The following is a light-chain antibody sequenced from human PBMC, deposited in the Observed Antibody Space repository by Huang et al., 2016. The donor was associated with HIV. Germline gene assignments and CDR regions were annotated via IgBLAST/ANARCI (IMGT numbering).Light chain of an antibody. CDR3: QQFSNYPLT. CDR2: AAS. J-gene: IGKJ4*01. CDR1: KGISSF. Sequence: GAKVTSTALAGKGISSFLAWYQQKPGKAPKLLMYAASTWHSGVPLRFSGSGSGTDFTLTISSLQPEDFATYYCQQFSNYPLTFGGGTKVEIK. V-gene: IGKV1-9*01.